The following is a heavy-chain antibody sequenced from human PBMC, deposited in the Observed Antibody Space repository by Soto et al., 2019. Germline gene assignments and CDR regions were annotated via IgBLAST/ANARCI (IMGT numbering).Heavy chain of an antibody. CDR3: ARHMIAVTGFYDC. CDR1: GFTFSNYA. J-gene: IGHJ4*02. Sequence: GGSLRLSCAPSGFTFSNYAMSWVRQAPGKGLEWVSTISGSGSTTHYADSVKGRFTISRDNSKNTLFLQMNSLRAEDTAVYSCARHMIAVTGFYDCWGQGTLVTVSS. CDR2: ISGSGSTT. D-gene: IGHD3-9*01. V-gene: IGHV3-23*01.